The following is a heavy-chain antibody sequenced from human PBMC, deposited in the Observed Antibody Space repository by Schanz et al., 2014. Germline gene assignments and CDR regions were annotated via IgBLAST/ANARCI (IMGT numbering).Heavy chain of an antibody. V-gene: IGHV3-33*01. J-gene: IGHJ3*02. Sequence: QVQLVESGGGVVQPGRSLRLSCAASGFTFRSYGMHWVRQAPGKGLEWVALISYDGSSKNHADSVKGRFTISRDTSKNTLYLLLNSLRAEDTAVYYCARDQYYFGSGNPFDIWGQGTMXTVSS. CDR2: ISYDGSSK. CDR1: GFTFRSYG. CDR3: ARDQYYFGSGNPFDI. D-gene: IGHD3-10*01.